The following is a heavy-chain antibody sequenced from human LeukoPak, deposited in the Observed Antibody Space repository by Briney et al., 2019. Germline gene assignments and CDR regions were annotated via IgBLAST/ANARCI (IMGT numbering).Heavy chain of an antibody. CDR3: GKLSGGGIFGDVLDV. V-gene: IGHV3-23*01. CDR2: ISGSGDNT. D-gene: IGHD3-3*01. Sequence: GGSLRLSCAASGFTFSTYAMSWVRQGPGKGLEWVSSISGSGDNTLYEDSVKGRFTISRDNVKNTVHLQMNSLRAEDTAIYYCGKLSGGGIFGDVLDVWGQGPVVTVS. J-gene: IGHJ3*01. CDR1: GFTFSTYA.